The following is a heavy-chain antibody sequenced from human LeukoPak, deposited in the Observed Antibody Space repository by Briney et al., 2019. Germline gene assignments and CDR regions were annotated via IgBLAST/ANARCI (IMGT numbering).Heavy chain of an antibody. CDR3: AKGGPYYYDSSGYYYFDS. D-gene: IGHD3-22*01. V-gene: IGHV3-23*01. J-gene: IGHJ4*02. CDR2: ISGSGTST. Sequence: PGGSLGLSCAASGFTFSNYAMSWVRQGPGKGLEWVSAISGSGTSTYYADSMKGRFTISRDNFKNTLYLEMNSLRAEDTAVYYCAKGGPYYYDSSGYYYFDSWGQGTLVTVSS. CDR1: GFTFSNYA.